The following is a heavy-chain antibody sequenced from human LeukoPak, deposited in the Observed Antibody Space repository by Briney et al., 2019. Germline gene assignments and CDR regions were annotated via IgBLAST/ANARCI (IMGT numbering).Heavy chain of an antibody. D-gene: IGHD6-13*01. V-gene: IGHV7-4-1*02. CDR3: ARGQPGYSSSWGLLNYFDY. Sequence: ASVKVSCTASGYTFTSSAMNWVRQAPGQGLEWMGWINTNTGNPTYAQGFTGRFVFSLDTSVSTAYLQISSLKAEDTAVYYCARGQPGYSSSWGLLNYFDYWGQGTLVTVSS. CDR1: GYTFTSSA. CDR2: INTNTGNP. J-gene: IGHJ4*02.